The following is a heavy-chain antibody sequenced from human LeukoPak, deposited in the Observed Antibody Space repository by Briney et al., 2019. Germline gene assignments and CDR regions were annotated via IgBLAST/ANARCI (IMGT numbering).Heavy chain of an antibody. V-gene: IGHV4-34*01. J-gene: IGHJ6*04. D-gene: IGHD2-2*02. CDR2: INHSGST. CDR1: GGSFSGHY. Sequence: SETLSLTCAVYGGSFSGHYWSWIRQPPGKGLEWIGEINHSGSTNYNPSLKSRVTISVDTSKNQFSLKLSSVTAADTAVYYCARVLVSEGYCSSTSCYTLYYGMDVWGKGTTVTVSS. CDR3: ARVLVSEGYCSSTSCYTLYYGMDV.